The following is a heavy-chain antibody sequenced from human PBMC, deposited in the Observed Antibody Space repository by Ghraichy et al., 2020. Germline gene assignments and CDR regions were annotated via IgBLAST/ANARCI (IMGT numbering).Heavy chain of an antibody. V-gene: IGHV3-9*01. CDR3: AKGTSSTWYVGDD. CDR1: GFTFDDYA. CDR2: ISWNSGTI. Sequence: LSLTCAASGFTFDDYAMHWVRQAPGKGLEWVSGISWNSGTIGYADSVKGRFTISRDKAKNSLYLEMNSLRPEDTALYYCAKGTSSTWYVGDDWGQGTLVTVSS. D-gene: IGHD6-13*01. J-gene: IGHJ4*02.